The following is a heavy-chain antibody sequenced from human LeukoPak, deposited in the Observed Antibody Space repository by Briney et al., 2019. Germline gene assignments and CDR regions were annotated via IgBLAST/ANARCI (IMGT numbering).Heavy chain of an antibody. J-gene: IGHJ3*02. CDR1: GFTFSSYA. CDR2: INGSGGST. Sequence: GGSLRLSCAASGFTFSSYAMSWVRQAPGKGLEWVSAINGSGGSTYYADSVKGRFTISRDNSKNTLYLQMNSLRAEDTAVYYCAEIRSSSWYFAFDIWGQGTMVTVSS. CDR3: AEIRSSSWYFAFDI. V-gene: IGHV3-23*01. D-gene: IGHD6-13*01.